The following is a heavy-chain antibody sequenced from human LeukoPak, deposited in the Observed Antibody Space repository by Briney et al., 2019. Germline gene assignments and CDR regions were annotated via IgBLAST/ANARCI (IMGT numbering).Heavy chain of an antibody. D-gene: IGHD4-17*01. CDR2: IYYTGTT. CDR3: ARVVPSKNMVTTAVLDDTFDT. V-gene: IGHV4-59*12. Sequence: SETLSLTCTVSNDSMNNYYWSWIRQPPGKGLEWIGTIYYTGTTYYNSSLKSRVTISVDMSNNHFSLKLTSMTAADTAVYYARVVPSKNMVTTAVLDDTFDTWGQGTMVTVSS. J-gene: IGHJ3*02. CDR1: NDSMNNYY.